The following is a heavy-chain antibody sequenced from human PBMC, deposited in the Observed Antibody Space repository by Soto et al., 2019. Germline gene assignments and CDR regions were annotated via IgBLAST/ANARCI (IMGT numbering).Heavy chain of an antibody. CDR3: ARDRRANWGSSYYYYGMDV. Sequence: EVQLVESRGGLIQPGGSLRLSCAASGFTVSSNYMSWVRQAPGKGLEWVSVIYSGGSTYYADSVKGRFTISRDNSKNTLHLQMNSLRAEDTAVYYCARDRRANWGSSYYYYGMDVWGQGTTVTVSS. J-gene: IGHJ6*02. V-gene: IGHV3-53*01. CDR2: IYSGGST. CDR1: GFTVSSNY. D-gene: IGHD7-27*01.